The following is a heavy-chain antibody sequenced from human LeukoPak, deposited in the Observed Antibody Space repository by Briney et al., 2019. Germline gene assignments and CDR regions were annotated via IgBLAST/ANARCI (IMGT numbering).Heavy chain of an antibody. Sequence: GGSLRLSCVASGFTISTNWMSWVRQAPGKGLEWVANIKQDGSEKYYVDSVKGRFAISRDNAKNSLFLQMNSLRAEDTAVYYCARVAPYYDFWSGYENAFDIWAKGQWSPSLQ. CDR3: ARVAPYYDFWSGYENAFDI. CDR1: GFTISTNW. D-gene: IGHD3-3*01. CDR2: IKQDGSEK. V-gene: IGHV3-7*01. J-gene: IGHJ3*02.